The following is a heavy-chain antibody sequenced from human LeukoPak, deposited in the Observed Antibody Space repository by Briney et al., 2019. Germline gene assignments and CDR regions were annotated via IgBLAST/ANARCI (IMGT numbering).Heavy chain of an antibody. CDR1: GFTFSSYG. CDR2: MWYDESHK. J-gene: IGHJ4*02. CDR3: ARDGRNYDFKLDY. Sequence: PGRSLRLSCAASGFTFSSYGMHWVRQAPGKGLEWVAVMWYDESHKYYADSVKGRFTIPRDNSKSTLYLQMNSLRAEDTAVYFCARDGRNYDFKLDYWGQGTLVTVSS. D-gene: IGHD1-7*01. V-gene: IGHV3-33*01.